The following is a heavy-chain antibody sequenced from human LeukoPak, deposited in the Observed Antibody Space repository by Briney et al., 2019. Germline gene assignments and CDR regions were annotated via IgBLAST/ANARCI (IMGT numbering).Heavy chain of an antibody. CDR3: ARALIAANWFDP. V-gene: IGHV3-33*08. J-gene: IGHJ5*02. CDR2: IWYDGSNK. CDR1: GFTFSSYA. Sequence: GGSLRLSCAASGFTFSSYAMSWVRQAPGKGLEWVAVIWYDGSNKYYADSVKGRFTISRDNSKNTLYLQMNSLRAEGTAVYYCARALIAANWFDPWGQGTLVTVSS. D-gene: IGHD6-13*01.